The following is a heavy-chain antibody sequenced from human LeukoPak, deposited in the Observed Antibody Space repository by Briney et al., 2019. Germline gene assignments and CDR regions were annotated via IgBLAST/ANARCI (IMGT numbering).Heavy chain of an antibody. V-gene: IGHV4-38-2*01. J-gene: IGHJ4*02. CDR3: ARGRVVVVIAIQPRHFDY. Sequence: PSETLSLTCAVSGYSISSGYYWGWIRQPPGKGLEWIGTIYHSGSTYYNPSLKSRVTISVDTSKNQFSLKLSSVTAADTAVYYCARGRVVVVIAIQPRHFDYWGQGTLVTVSS. CDR1: GYSISSGYY. CDR2: IYHSGST. D-gene: IGHD2-21*01.